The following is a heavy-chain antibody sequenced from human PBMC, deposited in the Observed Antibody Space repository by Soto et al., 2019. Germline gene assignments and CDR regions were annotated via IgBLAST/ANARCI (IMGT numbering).Heavy chain of an antibody. CDR2: ISSSNTYI. Sequence: PGGSLRLSCAASGFTFSIYNMNGVRQAPGKGLEWVSSISSSNTYIYYVDAVEGRFTISRDNPNNSLYLQMNSLRAEYTAVYYCARDHCSSTGCGAMAVGGQGTTVTVSS. CDR1: GFTFSIYN. D-gene: IGHD2-2*01. CDR3: ARDHCSSTGCGAMAV. V-gene: IGHV3-21*01. J-gene: IGHJ6*02.